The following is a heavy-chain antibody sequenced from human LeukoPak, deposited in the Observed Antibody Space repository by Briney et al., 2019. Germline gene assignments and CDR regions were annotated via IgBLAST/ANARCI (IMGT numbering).Heavy chain of an antibody. CDR1: GFTFSSYW. Sequence: GGSLRLSCAASGFTFSSYWMSWVRQAPGKGLEWVANIKQDGSEKYYVDSVKGRFTISRDNAKNSLYLQMNSLRAEDTAVYYCARDQVQGGSGSYYFDYWGQGTLVTVSS. CDR2: IKQDGSEK. D-gene: IGHD1-26*01. CDR3: ARDQVQGGSGSYYFDY. J-gene: IGHJ4*02. V-gene: IGHV3-7*01.